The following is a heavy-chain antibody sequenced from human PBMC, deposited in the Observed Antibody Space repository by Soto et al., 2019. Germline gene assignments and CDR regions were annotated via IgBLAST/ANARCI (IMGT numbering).Heavy chain of an antibody. CDR1: GFTFSSDG. J-gene: IGHJ3*01. D-gene: IGHD1-7*01. CDR3: AKDEISKTIRGDAFNF. CDR2: ISYDGSYQ. Sequence: PGWSLRLSCAASGFTFSSDGMHWVRQAPGKGLEWVAVISYDGSYQYYVDSAKGRFTISRDNSKNTLYLQMNSLRAEDTAVYYCAKDEISKTIRGDAFNFWGQGTMVTVSS. V-gene: IGHV3-30*18.